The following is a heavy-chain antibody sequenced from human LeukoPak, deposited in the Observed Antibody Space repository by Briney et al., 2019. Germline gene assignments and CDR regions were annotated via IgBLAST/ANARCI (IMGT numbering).Heavy chain of an antibody. V-gene: IGHV3-21*01. CDR1: GFTLSSYS. CDR2: ISSSISYI. Sequence: PGGSLRLSCAAFGFTLSSYSMNGVRQAPGKGLEGVSSISSSISYIYYADSVKGRFTISRDKAKNSLYLQMNSLRAEDTAVYYCARDRSAFDYWGQGTLVTVSS. J-gene: IGHJ4*02. CDR3: ARDRSAFDY.